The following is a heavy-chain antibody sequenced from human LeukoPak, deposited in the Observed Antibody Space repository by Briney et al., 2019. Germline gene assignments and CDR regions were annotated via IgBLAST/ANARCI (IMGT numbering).Heavy chain of an antibody. CDR1: GFSFNTYA. Sequence: GGSLRLSCAASGFSFNTYAMSWVRQTPEKGLEWVSGISRSGGSTYYAASVKGRFTISRDRSKNTVYLQMNGLRAEDTAVYYCAKDFGNYISGFNYWGQGTLVTVSS. D-gene: IGHD3-22*01. V-gene: IGHV3-23*01. J-gene: IGHJ4*02. CDR3: AKDFGNYISGFNY. CDR2: ISRSGGST.